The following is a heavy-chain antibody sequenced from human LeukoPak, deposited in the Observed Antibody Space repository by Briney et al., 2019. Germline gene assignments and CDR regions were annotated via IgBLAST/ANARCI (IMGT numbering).Heavy chain of an antibody. J-gene: IGHJ5*02. CDR2: INPSGGST. CDR3: ARELTYYDFWSGQNNWFDP. D-gene: IGHD3-3*01. V-gene: IGHV1-46*01. CDR1: GYTFTGYY. Sequence: ASVKVSCKASGYTFTGYYMHWVRQAPGQGLEWMGIINPSGGSTSYAQKFQGRVTMTRDTSTSTVYMELSSLRSEDTAVYYCARELTYYDFWSGQNNWFDPWGQGTLVTVSS.